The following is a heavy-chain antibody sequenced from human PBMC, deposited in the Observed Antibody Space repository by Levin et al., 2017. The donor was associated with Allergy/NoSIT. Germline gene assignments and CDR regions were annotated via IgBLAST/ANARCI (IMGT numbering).Heavy chain of an antibody. CDR3: ARRGPSGRSLDY. D-gene: IGHD2-15*01. Sequence: SQTLSLPCTVSGGSIRSSSYYWGWIRQPPGKGLEWIGSFYYSGSTYYNPSLKSRVTISVDTSKNQFSLNLTSVTAADTAVYYCARRGPSGRSLDYWGQGTLVTVSS. V-gene: IGHV4-39*01. CDR1: GGSIRSSSYY. J-gene: IGHJ4*02. CDR2: FYYSGST.